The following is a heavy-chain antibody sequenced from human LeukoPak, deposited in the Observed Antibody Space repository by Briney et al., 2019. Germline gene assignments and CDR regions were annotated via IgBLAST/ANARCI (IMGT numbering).Heavy chain of an antibody. Sequence: SETLSLTCTVSGGSLSTAGHYWGWIRQPPGKGLEWIGSIYSGGRTYYNPSLESRVTISKDTSKNQFSLRLTSVTAADTAVYYCAKDHGSGSEFDYWGQGTLVTVSS. CDR2: IYSGGRT. V-gene: IGHV4-39*07. D-gene: IGHD3-10*01. CDR3: AKDHGSGSEFDY. J-gene: IGHJ4*02. CDR1: GGSLSTAGHY.